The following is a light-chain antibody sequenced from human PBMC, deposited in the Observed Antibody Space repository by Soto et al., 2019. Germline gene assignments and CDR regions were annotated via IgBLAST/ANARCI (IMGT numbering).Light chain of an antibody. Sequence: DRVNITCRARQRITRWLAWYQQKPGKAPKLLIHDASSLDSGVPLRFSGSGSGTEFTLTISSLQSGDFATYYCQQYNSSPWTFGQGTKVDIK. CDR3: QQYNSSPWT. J-gene: IGKJ1*01. CDR2: DAS. CDR1: QRITRW. V-gene: IGKV1-5*01.